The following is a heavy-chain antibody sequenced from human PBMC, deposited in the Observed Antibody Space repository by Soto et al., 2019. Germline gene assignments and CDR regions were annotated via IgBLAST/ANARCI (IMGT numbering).Heavy chain of an antibody. CDR3: ARIRIAAAGGDNWFDP. CDR2: IFSNDEK. V-gene: IGHV2-26*01. CDR1: GFSLSNARMG. J-gene: IGHJ5*02. D-gene: IGHD6-13*01. Sequence: QVTLKESGPVLVKPTETLTLTCTVSGFSLSNARMGVSWIRQPPGKALEWLAHIFSNDEKSYSTSLKNRLTISKDTSKSQVVLTMTNMDPVDTATYYCARIRIAAAGGDNWFDPWGQGTLVTVSS.